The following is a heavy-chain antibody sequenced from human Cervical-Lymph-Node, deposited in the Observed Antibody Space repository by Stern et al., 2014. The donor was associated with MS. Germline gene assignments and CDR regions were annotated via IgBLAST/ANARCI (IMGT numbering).Heavy chain of an antibody. CDR2: FDPEDGET. CDR3: ATDYDY. Sequence: VQLVQSGAEVKKPGASVKVSCKVSGSTVTEFFMHWVRQAPGTGIEWMLGFDPEDGETIYAQKFQGRVTMTEDTYTDTAYMELRSLTSDDTAVYYCATDYDYWGQGTLVTVSS. V-gene: IGHV1-24*01. J-gene: IGHJ4*02. CDR1: GSTVTEFF.